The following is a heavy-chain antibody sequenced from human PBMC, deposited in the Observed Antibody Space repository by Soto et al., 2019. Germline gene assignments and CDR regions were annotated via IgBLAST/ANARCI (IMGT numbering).Heavy chain of an antibody. D-gene: IGHD3-22*01. CDR1: GYTFSSYG. J-gene: IGHJ6*02. V-gene: IGHV1-18*01. Sequence: QAQLVQSGPEVKKPGASVKVSCKASGYTFSSYGISWVRQAPGQGLEWLGWISPYDDDTKYAQNLQGRVRMTTDTSTRTVYMDLRSLRSDDTAIYYCARGGYYDNSGSRNYHYYGMDVWGQGTTVTVSS. CDR3: ARGGYYDNSGSRNYHYYGMDV. CDR2: ISPYDDDT.